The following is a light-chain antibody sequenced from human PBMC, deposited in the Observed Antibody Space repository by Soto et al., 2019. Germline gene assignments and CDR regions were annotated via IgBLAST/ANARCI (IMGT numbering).Light chain of an antibody. CDR3: QHYNSYSRT. CDR1: DNIGPW. V-gene: IGKV1-5*03. CDR2: KAS. J-gene: IGKJ1*01. Sequence: DIQMTQSPSTLSASIGDGVAITCRASDNIGPWVAWYQQKPGKAPKLLIYKASTLETGAPSRFAGSGSGTGFTLTITRLQPDDFATYYCQHYNSYSRTFGQGNKVEV.